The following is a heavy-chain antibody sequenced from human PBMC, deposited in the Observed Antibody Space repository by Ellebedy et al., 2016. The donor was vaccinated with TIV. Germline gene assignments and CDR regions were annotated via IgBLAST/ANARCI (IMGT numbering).Heavy chain of an antibody. Sequence: PGGSLRLSCSASGFTFSSYSMNWVRQAPGKGLEWLSYISGSSSPIYYADSVKGRFTISRDNAKNSLYLQMNSLRAEDTAVYYCTTDRGYYGWEFDYWGQGTLVTVSS. CDR2: ISGSSSPI. J-gene: IGHJ4*02. CDR3: TTDRGYYGWEFDY. D-gene: IGHD3-10*01. CDR1: GFTFSSYS. V-gene: IGHV3-48*01.